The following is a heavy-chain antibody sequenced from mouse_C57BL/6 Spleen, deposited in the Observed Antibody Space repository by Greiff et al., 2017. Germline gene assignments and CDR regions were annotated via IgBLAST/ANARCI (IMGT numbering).Heavy chain of an antibody. Sequence: EVQLVESGGGLVQSGRSLRLSCATSGFTFSDFYMEWVRQAPGKGLEWIAASRNKANDYTTEYSASVKGRFIVSRDTSQSILYLQMNALRAEDTAIDYCARVRTGTSWYFDVWGTGTTVTVAS. D-gene: IGHD4-1*01. CDR2: SRNKANDYTT. CDR1: GFTFSDFY. CDR3: ARVRTGTSWYFDV. V-gene: IGHV7-1*01. J-gene: IGHJ1*03.